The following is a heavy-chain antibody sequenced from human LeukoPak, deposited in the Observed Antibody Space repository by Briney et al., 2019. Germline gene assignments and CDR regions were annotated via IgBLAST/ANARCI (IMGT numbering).Heavy chain of an antibody. CDR3: ASLAYSGYGVLDY. V-gene: IGHV3-74*01. J-gene: IGHJ4*02. CDR1: GFTFSYYW. D-gene: IGHD5-12*01. CDR2: IKSDGIST. Sequence: GGSLRLSCAASGFTFSYYWMHWVRQAPGKGLVWVSRIKSDGISTIYADSVKGRFTISRDNAKNTLYLQMNSLRAEDTAVYYCASLAYSGYGVLDYWGQGTPVTVSS.